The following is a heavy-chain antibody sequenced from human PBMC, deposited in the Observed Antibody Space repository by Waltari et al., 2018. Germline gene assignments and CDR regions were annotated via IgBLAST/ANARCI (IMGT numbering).Heavy chain of an antibody. CDR2: SYYSGST. V-gene: IGHV4-59*01. J-gene: IGHJ3*01. D-gene: IGHD2-15*01. Sequence: VRLQESGPGLVKPSETLSLTCTVSGGSMSRYYWNWIRQPPGNELEYIGYSYYSGSTNYNPSLKSRVTISVDTSKNQCYLNLSYVTTADTAVYYCAYSRWSILGSGAFDVWGPGTMVTVSS. CDR3: AYSRWSILGSGAFDV. CDR1: GGSMSRYY.